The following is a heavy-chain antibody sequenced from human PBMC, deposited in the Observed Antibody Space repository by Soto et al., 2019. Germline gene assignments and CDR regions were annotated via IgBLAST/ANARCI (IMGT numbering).Heavy chain of an antibody. Sequence: SETLSLTCTVSGGSISSYYWSWIRQPPGKGLEWIGYFYYSGSTNYNPSLKSRVTISVDTSKNQFSLKLSSVTAADTAVYYCARDRRLITMVRGVSLWFDPWGQGTLVTVSS. CDR2: FYYSGST. D-gene: IGHD3-10*01. CDR1: GGSISSYY. V-gene: IGHV4-59*12. CDR3: ARDRRLITMVRGVSLWFDP. J-gene: IGHJ5*02.